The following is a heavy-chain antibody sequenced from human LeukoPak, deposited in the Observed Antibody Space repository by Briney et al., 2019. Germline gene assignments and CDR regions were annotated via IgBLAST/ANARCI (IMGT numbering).Heavy chain of an antibody. CDR2: ISASGGTT. Sequence: GGSLRLSCAASGFIFSNYAMTWVRQAPGKGLDWVSGISASGGTTYYADSVKGRFTISRDNSKNTLYLQMNSLRAEDTAVYYCANRPRDTSGYYLGAFDIWGQGTMVTVSS. J-gene: IGHJ3*02. CDR3: ANRPRDTSGYYLGAFDI. CDR1: GFIFSNYA. V-gene: IGHV3-23*01. D-gene: IGHD3-22*01.